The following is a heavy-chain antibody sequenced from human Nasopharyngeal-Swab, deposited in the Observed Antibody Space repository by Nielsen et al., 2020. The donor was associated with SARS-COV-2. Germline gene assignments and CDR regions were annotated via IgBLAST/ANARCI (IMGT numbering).Heavy chain of an antibody. CDR3: VLGYDYVWGSNQGMDV. D-gene: IGHD3-16*02. J-gene: IGHJ6*02. Sequence: GESLKISCAASGFTFSSYAMSWVRQAPGKGLEWVSGITDSGGSTYNADSVKGRFTISRDNSKNTLYLQMNSLRAEDTAVYYCVLGYDYVWGSNQGMDVWGQGTTVTVSS. V-gene: IGHV3-23*01. CDR2: ITDSGGST. CDR1: GFTFSSYA.